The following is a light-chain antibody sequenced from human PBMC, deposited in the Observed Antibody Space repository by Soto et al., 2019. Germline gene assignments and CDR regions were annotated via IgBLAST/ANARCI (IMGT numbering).Light chain of an antibody. V-gene: IGLV2-14*01. J-gene: IGLJ2*01. CDR2: EVS. CDR3: SSFVSSKTVV. Sequence: QPVLTQPASVSGSPGQSITISCTGTSSDVGGYNYISWYQQHPGKVPKLLISEVSNRPSGISNRFSGSKSGNTASLTISGLRAEDEADYYCSSFVSSKTVVFGGGTKLTVL. CDR1: SSDVGGYNY.